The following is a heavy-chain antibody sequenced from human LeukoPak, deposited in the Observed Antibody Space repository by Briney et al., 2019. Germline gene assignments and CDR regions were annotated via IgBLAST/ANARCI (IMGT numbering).Heavy chain of an antibody. Sequence: GGSLRLSCAASGFTFSSYWVNWVRQAPGKGLEWVANIKQDGSEKYYVDSVKGRFTISRDNAKNSLYLQMNSLRAEDTAVYYCAKGGGHWGQGTLVTVSS. D-gene: IGHD3-16*01. CDR2: IKQDGSEK. V-gene: IGHV3-7*01. CDR1: GFTFSSYW. CDR3: AKGGGH. J-gene: IGHJ3*01.